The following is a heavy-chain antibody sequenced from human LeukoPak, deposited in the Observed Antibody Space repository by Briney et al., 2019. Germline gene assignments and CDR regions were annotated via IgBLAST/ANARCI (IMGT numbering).Heavy chain of an antibody. CDR3: ARHPIGTAMVSYFDY. CDR2: ISHSGSA. Sequence: SETLSLTCAVYGYSISSGYYWGWIRQPPGQGLEWIGTISHSGSAYYNPSLKSRVTISLDTSKNQFSLRLSSVTAADTAVYYCARHPIGTAMVSYFDYWGQGTLVTVS. CDR1: GYSISSGYY. J-gene: IGHJ4*02. V-gene: IGHV4-38-2*01. D-gene: IGHD5-18*01.